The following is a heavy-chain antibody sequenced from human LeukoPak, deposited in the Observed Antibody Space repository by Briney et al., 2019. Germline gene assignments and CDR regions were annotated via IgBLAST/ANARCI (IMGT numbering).Heavy chain of an antibody. V-gene: IGHV1-2*04. CDR3: ARAPTDYDILTGYYYYGMDV. CDR2: INPNSGGT. CDR1: GYTFTGYY. D-gene: IGHD3-9*01. J-gene: IGHJ6*02. Sequence: ASVKVSCKASGYTFTGYYMHWVRQAPGQGLEWMGWINPNSGGTNYAQKFQGWVTMTRDTSISTAYMELSRLRSDDTAVYYCARAPTDYDILTGYYYYGMDVWGQGTTVTVSS.